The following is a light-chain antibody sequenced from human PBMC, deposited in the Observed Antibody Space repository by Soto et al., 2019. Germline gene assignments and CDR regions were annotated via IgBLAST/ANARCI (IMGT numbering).Light chain of an antibody. V-gene: IGKV3-15*01. Sequence: RASHSVGSTLAWYQQKPGQAPRLLMYDTSTRATGIPARFSGSGSGTEFTLGLRSRQSGCFAVSYCQHSSTGPWRVGRGTKVDIK. J-gene: IGKJ1*01. CDR2: DTS. CDR1: HSVGST. CDR3: QHSSTGPWR.